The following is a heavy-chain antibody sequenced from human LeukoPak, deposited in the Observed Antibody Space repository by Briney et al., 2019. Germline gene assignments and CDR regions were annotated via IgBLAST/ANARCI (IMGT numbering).Heavy chain of an antibody. J-gene: IGHJ4*02. Sequence: PSETLSLTCAVYGGSFSGYYWSLIRQPPGKGLEWIGEINHSGSTNYNPSLKSRVTISVDTSKNQFSLKLSSVTAADTAVYYCARVLYYDSSGYKYYFDYWGQGTLVTVSS. CDR3: ARVLYYDSSGYKYYFDY. CDR1: GGSFSGYY. CDR2: INHSGST. D-gene: IGHD3-22*01. V-gene: IGHV4-34*01.